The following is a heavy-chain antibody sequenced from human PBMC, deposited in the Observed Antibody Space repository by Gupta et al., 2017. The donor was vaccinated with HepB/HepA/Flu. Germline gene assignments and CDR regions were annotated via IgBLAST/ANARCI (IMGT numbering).Heavy chain of an antibody. D-gene: IGHD3-10*02. V-gene: IGHV3-49*03. CDR2: IRNKPYGETK. Sequence: EVQLVESGGVLVEPGRSLRLSCTASGFNLGDYAVSWFRQARGKGRKWVSFIRNKPYGETKEYAASVKGRFIISRDDSKGVALLKMNSLKAEETAVYYCARRRYYVVDLWGQGTLVTVSS. CDR1: GFNLGDYA. J-gene: IGHJ5*02. CDR3: ARRRYYVVDL.